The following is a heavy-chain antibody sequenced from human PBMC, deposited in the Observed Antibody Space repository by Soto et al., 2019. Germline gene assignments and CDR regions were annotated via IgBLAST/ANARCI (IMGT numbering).Heavy chain of an antibody. D-gene: IGHD3-9*01. CDR2: ISYDGGNK. J-gene: IGHJ5*01. CDR3: ARGTSLRFFDWPDS. CDR1: GFTFSDYA. V-gene: IGHV3-30-3*01. Sequence: PGGSLRLSCAAYGFTFSDYAMHWVRQAPGKGLEWVTSISYDGGNKYYADSVKGRFTFSRDNSKKMVYLQMSSLRVEDTAVYYCARGTSLRFFDWPDSWGQGTLVTVSS.